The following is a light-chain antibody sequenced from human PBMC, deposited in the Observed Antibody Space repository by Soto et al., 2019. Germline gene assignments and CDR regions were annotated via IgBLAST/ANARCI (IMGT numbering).Light chain of an antibody. J-gene: IGKJ1*01. CDR3: QQRSNWPWT. Sequence: EIVLTQSPATLSLSPGERATLSCRASQSINRHLAWYRQKPGQAPRLLIYGASNRATGIPDRFSGSGSGTDFTLTISSLEPEDFAVYYCQQRSNWPWTFGQGTKGDI. CDR2: GAS. CDR1: QSINRH. V-gene: IGKV3-11*01.